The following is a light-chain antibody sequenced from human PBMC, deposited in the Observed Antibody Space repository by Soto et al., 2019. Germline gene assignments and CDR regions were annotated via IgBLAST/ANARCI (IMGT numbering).Light chain of an antibody. Sequence: EIVLTQSPGTLSLSPGERATLSCRASQSVSSKYLAWYQQKPGQAPRFLIYGASSRATGIPDRFSGSGSGTDFTLTISRLEPEDFAVYYCQQYGSSTPITFGKGTRLEIK. CDR3: QQYGSSTPIT. CDR2: GAS. J-gene: IGKJ5*01. V-gene: IGKV3-20*01. CDR1: QSVSSKY.